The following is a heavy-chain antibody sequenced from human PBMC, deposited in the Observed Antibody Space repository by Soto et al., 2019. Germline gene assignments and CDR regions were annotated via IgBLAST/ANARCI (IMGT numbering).Heavy chain of an antibody. V-gene: IGHV1-69*13. Sequence: SVKVSCKASGGTFSSYAISWVRQAPGQGLEWMGGIVPIFGTANYAQKFQGRVTITADESTSTAYMELSSLRSEDTAVYYCARDYYGSGSYWDYYGMDVWGQGTTVTVSS. CDR3: ARDYYGSGSYWDYYGMDV. CDR1: GGTFSSYA. J-gene: IGHJ6*02. D-gene: IGHD3-10*01. CDR2: IVPIFGTA.